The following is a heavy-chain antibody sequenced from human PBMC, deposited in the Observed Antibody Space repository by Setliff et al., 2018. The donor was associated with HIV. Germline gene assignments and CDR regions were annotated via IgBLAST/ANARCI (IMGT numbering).Heavy chain of an antibody. CDR3: ASFHNSYGLGVFDH. D-gene: IGHD3-10*01. Sequence: ETLSLTCTVSGGSISSYYWSWIRQPAGKGLEWIGRIYSSGSTNYNSSLKGRVTLSVDTSKNQFSLKLSSVTAADTAVYYCASFHNSYGLGVFDHWGQGIRVTVSS. V-gene: IGHV4-4*07. J-gene: IGHJ4*02. CDR2: IYSSGST. CDR1: GGSISSYY.